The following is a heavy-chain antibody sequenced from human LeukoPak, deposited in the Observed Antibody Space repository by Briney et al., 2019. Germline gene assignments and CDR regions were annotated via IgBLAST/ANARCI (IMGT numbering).Heavy chain of an antibody. J-gene: IGHJ4*02. D-gene: IGHD1-26*01. V-gene: IGHV1-8*03. CDR3: ARDESDSGSYPDY. CDR1: GYTFTSYD. CDR2: MNPNSGNT. Sequence: ASVKVSCKASGYTFTSYDINWVRQATGQGLEWLGWMNPNSGNTGYAQKFQGRVTITRNTSISTAYMELSRLGSEDTAVYYCARDESDSGSYPDYWGQGTLVTVSS.